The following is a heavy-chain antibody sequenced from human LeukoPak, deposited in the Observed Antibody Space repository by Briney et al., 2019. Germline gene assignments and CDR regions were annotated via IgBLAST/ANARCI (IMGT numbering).Heavy chain of an antibody. CDR2: ISSSSSYT. CDR1: GFTFSDYY. Sequence: PGGSLRLSCAASGFTFSDYYMSWIRQAPGKGLEWVSYISSSSSYTNYADSVKGRFTISRDNAKNSLYLQMNSLRAEDTAVYYCARAMITFGGVIDEGSDYWGQGTLVTVSS. D-gene: IGHD3-16*02. J-gene: IGHJ4*02. V-gene: IGHV3-11*05. CDR3: ARAMITFGGVIDEGSDY.